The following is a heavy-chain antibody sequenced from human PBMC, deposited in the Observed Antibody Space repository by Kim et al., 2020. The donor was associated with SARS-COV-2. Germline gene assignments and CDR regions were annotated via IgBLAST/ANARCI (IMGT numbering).Heavy chain of an antibody. D-gene: IGHD5-18*01. Sequence: SETLSLTCTVSGGSISSSSYYWGWIRQPPGKGLEWIGSIYYSGSTYYNPSLKSRVTISVDTSKNQFSLKLSSVTAADTAVYYCARHPREWLGAYTAMARTSYYGMDAWGQGTTVTVSS. CDR1: GGSISSSSYY. CDR2: IYYSGST. J-gene: IGHJ6*02. V-gene: IGHV4-39*01. CDR3: ARHPREWLGAYTAMARTSYYGMDA.